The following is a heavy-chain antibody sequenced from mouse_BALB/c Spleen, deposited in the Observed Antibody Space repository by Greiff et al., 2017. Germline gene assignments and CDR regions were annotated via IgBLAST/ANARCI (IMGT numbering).Heavy chain of an antibody. CDR3: TREVLWLRESQFAY. D-gene: IGHD2-2*01. J-gene: IGHJ3*01. V-gene: IGHV1S81*02. CDR1: GYTFTSYY. Sequence: QVQLQQSGAELVKPGASVKLSCKASGYTFTSYYMYWVKQRPGQGLEWIGEINPSNGGTNFNEKFKSKATLTVDKSSSTAYMQLSSLTSEDSAVYYCTREVLWLRESQFAYWGQGTLVTVSA. CDR2: INPSNGGT.